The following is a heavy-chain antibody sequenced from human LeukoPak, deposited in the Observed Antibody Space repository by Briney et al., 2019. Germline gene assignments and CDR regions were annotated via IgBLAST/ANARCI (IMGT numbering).Heavy chain of an antibody. CDR3: AREES. J-gene: IGHJ5*02. Sequence: GGSLRLSCAASGITFSNYWMSWVRQAPGKGLAWVASIKGDESEKYYVDSVKGRFSISRDNAKNSLYLQMNSLRAEDTAVYYCAREESWGRGTLVTVSS. CDR1: GITFSNYW. CDR2: IKGDESEK. V-gene: IGHV3-7*01.